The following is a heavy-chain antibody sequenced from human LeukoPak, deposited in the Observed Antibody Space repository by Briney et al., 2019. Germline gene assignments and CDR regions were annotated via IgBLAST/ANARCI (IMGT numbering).Heavy chain of an antibody. CDR1: GFTFSSYG. J-gene: IGHJ4*02. CDR2: IWYDGSNK. Sequence: PGGSLRLSCAASGFTFSSYGMHWVRQAPGKGLEWVAVIWYDGSNKYYAYSVKGRFTISRDNSKNTLYLQMNSLIAEDTAVYYCARFRSRAAAGIDYWGQGTLVTVSS. D-gene: IGHD6-13*01. V-gene: IGHV3-33*01. CDR3: ARFRSRAAAGIDY.